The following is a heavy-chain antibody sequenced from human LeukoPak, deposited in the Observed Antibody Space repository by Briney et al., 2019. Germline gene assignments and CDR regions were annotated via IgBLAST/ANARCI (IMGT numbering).Heavy chain of an antibody. D-gene: IGHD5-18*01. CDR3: ARGPRIRYGYGRSVYGMDV. CDR2: IYYSGNT. V-gene: IGHV4-39*07. J-gene: IGHJ6*02. Sequence: ASETLSLTCTVSGGSISTSIYYWGWIRQPPGKELEWIGSIYYSGNTYYNPSLKSRVTISVDTSKNQFSLKLSSVTAADTAVYYCARGPRIRYGYGRSVYGMDVWGQGTTVTVSS. CDR1: GGSISTSIYY.